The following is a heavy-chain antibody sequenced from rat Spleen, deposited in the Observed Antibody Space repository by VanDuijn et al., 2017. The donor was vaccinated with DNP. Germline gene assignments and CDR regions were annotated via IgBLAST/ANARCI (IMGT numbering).Heavy chain of an antibody. CDR1: GYSITSNY. CDR2: ITYSGSA. CDR3: ARGGGYYYNYAMDA. V-gene: IGHV3-1*01. D-gene: IGHD1-12*02. Sequence: EVQLQESGPGLVKPSQSLSLTCSVTGYSITSNYWGWIRKFPGNKMEWIGHITYSGSATYNPSLKIRISITRDISKDQFFLQLNSVTAEDTATYYCARGGGYYYNYAMDAWGQGTSVTVSS. J-gene: IGHJ4*01.